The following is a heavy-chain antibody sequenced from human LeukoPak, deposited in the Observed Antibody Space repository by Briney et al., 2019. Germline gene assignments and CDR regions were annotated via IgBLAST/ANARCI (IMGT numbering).Heavy chain of an antibody. CDR2: IEPNSGGT. CDR1: GYTFTGYY. CDR3: ASFEIKLWAD. V-gene: IGHV1-2*02. Sequence: ASVKLSCKASGYTFTGYYMHWVRQGPGQGLGWVGWIEPNSGGTNYAQKFQGRVTMTSDTSISTAYMELSRLRSDDTAVYYCASFEIKLWADWGQGTLVTVSS. J-gene: IGHJ4*02. D-gene: IGHD5-18*01.